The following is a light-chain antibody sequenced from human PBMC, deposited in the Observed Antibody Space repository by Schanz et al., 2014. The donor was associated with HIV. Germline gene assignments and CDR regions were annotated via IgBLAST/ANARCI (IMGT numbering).Light chain of an antibody. J-gene: IGLJ2*01. V-gene: IGLV1-40*01. CDR2: DNN. CDR3: GTWDTTLSAAL. Sequence: QSVLTQPPSLSGAPGQRVSLSCNGTSSNIGAGYDVHWYQQFPGTAPKLLIYDNNNRPSGVSDRFSGSKSDTSASLAISGLQSEDEADYYCGTWDTTLSAALFGGGTKLTVL. CDR1: SSNIGAGYD.